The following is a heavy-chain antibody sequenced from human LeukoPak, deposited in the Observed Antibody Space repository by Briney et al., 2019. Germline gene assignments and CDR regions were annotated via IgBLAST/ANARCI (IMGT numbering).Heavy chain of an antibody. Sequence: GGSLRLSCAASGFTFSTNAMSWVRQAPGKGLEWVSGIAGSSDATYYADSVKGRFTISRDISRNTLYLQMNSLRADDTAVYFCAKDASYHGYWGQGTLVTVSS. CDR2: IAGSSDAT. CDR1: GFTFSTNA. D-gene: IGHD3-16*02. J-gene: IGHJ4*02. CDR3: AKDASYHGY. V-gene: IGHV3-23*01.